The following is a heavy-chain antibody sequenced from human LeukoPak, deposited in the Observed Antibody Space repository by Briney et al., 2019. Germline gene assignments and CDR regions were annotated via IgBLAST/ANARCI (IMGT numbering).Heavy chain of an antibody. J-gene: IGHJ4*02. CDR1: GASYNAYY. Sequence: NPSETLSLTCAVYGASYNAYYWSWIRQPPGKGLEWIGDIDHRGTATYNPSLKSRLTISADASKNQFSLKLNSVTDADRAVYYCAVGITILGVAASFDSWGQGNLVIVSS. CDR3: AVGITILGVAASFDS. D-gene: IGHD3-3*01. CDR2: IDHRGTA. V-gene: IGHV4-34*01.